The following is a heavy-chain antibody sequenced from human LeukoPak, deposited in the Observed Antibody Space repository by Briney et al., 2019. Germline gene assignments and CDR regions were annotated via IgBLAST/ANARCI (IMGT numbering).Heavy chain of an antibody. J-gene: IGHJ6*03. Sequence: PGGSLRLSCAASGLTVSSNCMSWVRQAPGKGLEWVSSITSSSSYIYYADSVKGRFTISRDNAKNSLYLQINSLRAEDTAVYYCARDPYSGGYGDYYYYYMDVWGKGTTVTISS. V-gene: IGHV3-21*01. D-gene: IGHD1-26*01. CDR2: ITSSSSYI. CDR3: ARDPYSGGYGDYYYYYMDV. CDR1: GLTVSSNC.